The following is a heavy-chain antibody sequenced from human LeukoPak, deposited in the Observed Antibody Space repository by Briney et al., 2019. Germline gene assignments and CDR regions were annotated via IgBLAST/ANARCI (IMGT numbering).Heavy chain of an antibody. D-gene: IGHD1-26*01. V-gene: IGHV3-74*01. J-gene: IGHJ4*02. CDR1: GFTLSDYY. Sequence: PGGSLRLSCAASGFTLSDYYMTWIRQVPGKGLVWVSRINSDGSSTSYADSVKGRFTISRDNAKNTLYLQMNSLRAEDTAVYYCARARMERVLLPFDYWGQGTLVTVSS. CDR2: INSDGSST. CDR3: ARARMERVLLPFDY.